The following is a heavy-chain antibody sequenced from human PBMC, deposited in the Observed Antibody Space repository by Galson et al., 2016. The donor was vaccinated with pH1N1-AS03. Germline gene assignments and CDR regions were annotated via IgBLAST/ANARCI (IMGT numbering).Heavy chain of an antibody. CDR2: IPGDVSIT. J-gene: IGHJ5*02. V-gene: IGHV3-74*01. D-gene: IGHD5-12*01. CDR3: ARVVGRLGGFSILRGWFDP. CDR1: GFTFSDYT. Sequence: SLRLSCAASGFTFSDYTMHWVRQPPGGGLVWVSRIPGDVSITTYTDSVKGRFTISRDNAKNTLYLQMNSLPAEDSAVYYCARVVGRLGGFSILRGWFDPWGQGTLVTVSS.